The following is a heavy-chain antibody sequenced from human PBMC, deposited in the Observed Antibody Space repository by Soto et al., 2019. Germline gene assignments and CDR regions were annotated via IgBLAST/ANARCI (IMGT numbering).Heavy chain of an antibody. CDR2: IKQDGSEK. V-gene: IGHV3-7*01. J-gene: IGHJ4*02. Sequence: VGSLRLSCAASGFTFSSYWMSWVRQAPGKGLEWVANIKQDGSEKYYVDSVKGRFTISRDNAKNSLYLQMNSLRAEDTAVYYCARETNANYFDYWGQGTLVTVSS. CDR1: GFTFSSYW. CDR3: ARETNANYFDY.